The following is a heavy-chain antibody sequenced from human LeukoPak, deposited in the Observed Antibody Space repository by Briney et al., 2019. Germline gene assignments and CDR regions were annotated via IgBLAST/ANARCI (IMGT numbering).Heavy chain of an antibody. J-gene: IGHJ4*02. V-gene: IGHV3-21*01. Sequence: GRSLRLSCAASGFTFSSYGMHWVRQAPGKGLEWVSSISSSSSYIYYADSVKGRFTISRDNAKNSLYLQMNSLRAEDTAVYYCARVGIVGATSYDYWGQGTLVTVSS. D-gene: IGHD1-26*01. CDR2: ISSSSSYI. CDR1: GFTFSSYG. CDR3: ARVGIVGATSYDY.